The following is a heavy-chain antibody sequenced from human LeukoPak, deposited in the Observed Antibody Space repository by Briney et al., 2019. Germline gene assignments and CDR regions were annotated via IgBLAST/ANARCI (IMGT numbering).Heavy chain of an antibody. CDR3: ARDLNWETY. CDR2: INQDGSLK. CDR1: GFVFSNYW. Sequence: PGGSLRLSCGASGFVFSNYWMSWVRQAPGKGLEWVASINQDGSLKKDVDSLEGRFTISRDNAKNSVFLQMNSLRAEDTAVYYCARDLNWETYWGQGTLVSVSS. V-gene: IGHV3-7*01. D-gene: IGHD7-27*01. J-gene: IGHJ4*02.